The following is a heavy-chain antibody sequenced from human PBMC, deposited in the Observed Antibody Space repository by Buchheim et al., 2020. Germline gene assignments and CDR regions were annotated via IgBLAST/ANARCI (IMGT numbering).Heavy chain of an antibody. Sequence: QVQLQQWGAGLLKPSETLSLTCAVYGGSFSGYYWSWIRQPPGKGLEWIGEINHSGSTNYNPSLKSRVTITVDTSTNKSFLKLSSVTAADTAVYYCARGRFDVRYYGSGSYFPVWGQGTL. CDR3: ARGRFDVRYYGSGSYFPV. J-gene: IGHJ4*02. CDR2: INHSGST. D-gene: IGHD3-10*01. CDR1: GGSFSGYY. V-gene: IGHV4-34*01.